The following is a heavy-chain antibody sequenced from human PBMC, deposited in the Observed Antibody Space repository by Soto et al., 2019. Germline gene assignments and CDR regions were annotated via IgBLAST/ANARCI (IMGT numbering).Heavy chain of an antibody. CDR1: GGSISSSSYY. D-gene: IGHD3-22*01. CDR3: ARHDGDNFYDCSGYYYGHAFDI. V-gene: IGHV4-39*01. CDR2: IYYSGST. J-gene: IGHJ3*02. Sequence: SETLSLTCTVSGGSISSSSYYWGWIRQPPGKGLEWIGSIYYSGSTYYNPSLKSRVTISVDTSKNQFSLKLSSVTAADTAVYYCARHDGDNFYDCSGYYYGHAFDIWGQGTMVTVSS.